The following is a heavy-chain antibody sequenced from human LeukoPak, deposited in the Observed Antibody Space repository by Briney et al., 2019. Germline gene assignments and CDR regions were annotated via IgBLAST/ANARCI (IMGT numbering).Heavy chain of an antibody. V-gene: IGHV3-30-3*01. J-gene: IGHJ4*02. CDR1: GFTFSSYA. Sequence: GRSLRLSCAASGFTFSSYAMHWVRQAPGKGLEWVAVISYDGSNKYYADSMKGRFTISRDNSKNTLYLQMNSLRAEDTAVYYCARDTGPTYYYDSSGYYHPDYWGQGTLVTVSS. CDR2: ISYDGSNK. CDR3: ARDTGPTYYYDSSGYYHPDY. D-gene: IGHD3-22*01.